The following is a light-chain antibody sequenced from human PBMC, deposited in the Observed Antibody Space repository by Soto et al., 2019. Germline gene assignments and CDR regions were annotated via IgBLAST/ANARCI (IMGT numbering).Light chain of an antibody. CDR1: QSLLQSNGFNY. V-gene: IGKV2-28*01. CDR3: SQSEQSPPP. CDR2: FGS. J-gene: IGKJ1*01. Sequence: DIVMTQSPLSLPVTPGEPASISCSSSQSLLQSNGFNYLDWYLQKPGQSPQLLIYFGSYRASRVGDRFCAGGSRRVSTLKIRQVQDADVGPYSCSQSEQSPPPFGERNNVE.